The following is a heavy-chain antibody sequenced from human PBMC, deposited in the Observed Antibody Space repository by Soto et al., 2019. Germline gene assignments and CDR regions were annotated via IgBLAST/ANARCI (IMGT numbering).Heavy chain of an antibody. CDR1: GYTFTSYY. CDR2: INPNSGGT. Sequence: ASVKVSCKASGYTFTSYYMHWVRQAPGQGLEWMGWINPNSGGTNYAQKFQGRVTMTRDTSISTAYMELSRLRSDDTAVYYCARGPYSSSSPHYYYYMDVWGKGTTVTVSS. V-gene: IGHV1-2*02. J-gene: IGHJ6*03. CDR3: ARGPYSSSSPHYYYYMDV. D-gene: IGHD6-6*01.